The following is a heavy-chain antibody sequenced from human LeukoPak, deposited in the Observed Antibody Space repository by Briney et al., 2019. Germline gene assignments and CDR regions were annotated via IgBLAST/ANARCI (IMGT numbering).Heavy chain of an antibody. CDR1: GFTFSSYS. V-gene: IGHV3-48*04. D-gene: IGHD3-10*01. CDR2: ISSSSSTI. CDR3: ARDLGIDYGSVDN. Sequence: SGGSLRLSCAASGFTFSSYSMNRVRQAPGKGLEWVSYISSSSSTIYYADSVKGRFTISRDNAKNSLYLQMNSLRAEDTAVYYCARDLGIDYGSVDNWGQGTLVTVSS. J-gene: IGHJ4*02.